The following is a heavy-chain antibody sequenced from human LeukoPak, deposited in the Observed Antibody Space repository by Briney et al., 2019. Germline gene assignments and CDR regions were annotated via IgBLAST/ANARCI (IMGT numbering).Heavy chain of an antibody. V-gene: IGHV3-23*01. CDR1: GFTFSSYA. CDR2: ISGSGGRT. CDR3: AKSLWFGEMGFDC. Sequence: GGSLRLSCTASGFTFSSYAMSWVRQAPGKGLEWVSGISGSGGRTYYADSVKGRFTISRDNSKNTLSLQMNILRAKDTAVFYCAKSLWFGEMGFDCWGQGTLVTVSS. D-gene: IGHD3-10*01. J-gene: IGHJ4*02.